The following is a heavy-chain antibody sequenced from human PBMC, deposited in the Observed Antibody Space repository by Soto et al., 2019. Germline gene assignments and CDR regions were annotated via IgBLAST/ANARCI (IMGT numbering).Heavy chain of an antibody. CDR3: AKDMYTNAWFFFDY. CDR2: VNGDGDKP. D-gene: IGHD2-2*02. CDR1: GFTFNNYA. Sequence: GGSLRLSCAASGFTFNNYAMAWVRRAPGKGLEWVSGVNGDGDKPYYAGSVRGRFTISRDNAKNTLYLQMNSLRAEDTAVYYCAKDMYTNAWFFFDYWGQGALVTVSS. J-gene: IGHJ4*02. V-gene: IGHV3-23*01.